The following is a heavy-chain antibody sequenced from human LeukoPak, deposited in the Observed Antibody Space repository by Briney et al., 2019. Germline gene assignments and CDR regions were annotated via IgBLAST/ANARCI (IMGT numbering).Heavy chain of an antibody. CDR3: AKGGYYDILTGYLKYYFDY. J-gene: IGHJ4*02. D-gene: IGHD3-9*01. CDR1: GVDRNTKY. V-gene: IGHV3-53*01. Sequence: GGSLRLSCVDSGVDRNTKYMSWVRQAPGKGLEWVSVIDTGGNTHYADSVKGRFTISRDNSKNTLYLQMNSLRAEDTAVYYCAKGGYYDILTGYLKYYFDYWGQGTLVTVSS. CDR2: IDTGGNT.